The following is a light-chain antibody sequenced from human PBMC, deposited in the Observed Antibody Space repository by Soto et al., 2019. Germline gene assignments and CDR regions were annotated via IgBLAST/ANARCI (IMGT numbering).Light chain of an antibody. CDR1: QSGSGTY. Sequence: EIVLTQSPGTLSLSPGERATLSCRASQSGSGTYLAWYQQKPGQAPRLLISGASRRATGIPDRFSGSGSGTDFTLTISSLEPEDFAVYYCQQRGSWPWTFGQGTKVDIK. V-gene: IGKV3D-20*02. CDR2: GAS. CDR3: QQRGSWPWT. J-gene: IGKJ1*01.